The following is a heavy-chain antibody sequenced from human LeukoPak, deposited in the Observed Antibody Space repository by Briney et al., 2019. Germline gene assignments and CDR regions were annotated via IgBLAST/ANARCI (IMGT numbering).Heavy chain of an antibody. J-gene: IGHJ6*02. V-gene: IGHV4-59*01. CDR1: GGSISSYY. Sequence: SETLSLTCTVSGGSISSYYWSWIRQPPGKGLEWIGYIYYSGSTNYNPSLKSRVTISVDTSKDQFSLKLSSVTAADTAVYYCARDRNGYGMDVWGQGTTVTVSS. CDR3: ARDRNGYGMDV. CDR2: IYYSGST. D-gene: IGHD2-8*01.